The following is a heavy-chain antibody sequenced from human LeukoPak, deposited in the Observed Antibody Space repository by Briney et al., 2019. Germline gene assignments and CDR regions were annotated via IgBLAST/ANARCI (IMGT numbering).Heavy chain of an antibody. CDR3: ARSIAAAASFDY. J-gene: IGHJ4*02. D-gene: IGHD6-13*01. Sequence: ASVKVSCKASGYTFTGYYMHWVRQAPGQGLGWVGWINPNSGGTNYAQKFQGRVTMTRDTSISTAYMELSRLRSDDTAAYYCARSIAAAASFDYWGQGTLVTVSS. V-gene: IGHV1-2*02. CDR1: GYTFTGYY. CDR2: INPNSGGT.